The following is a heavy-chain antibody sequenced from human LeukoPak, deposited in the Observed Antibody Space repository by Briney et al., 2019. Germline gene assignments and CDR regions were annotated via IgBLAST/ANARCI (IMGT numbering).Heavy chain of an antibody. CDR3: ARVSVTGVAMTNFDY. CDR2: ISAYNGNT. CDR1: GGTFSSYA. Sequence: ASVKVSCKASGGTFSSYAISWVRRAPGQGLEWMGWISAYNGNTNYAQKLQGRVTMTTDTSTSTAYMELRSLRSDDTAVYYCARVSVTGVAMTNFDYWGQGTLVTVSS. D-gene: IGHD3-3*01. V-gene: IGHV1-18*01. J-gene: IGHJ4*02.